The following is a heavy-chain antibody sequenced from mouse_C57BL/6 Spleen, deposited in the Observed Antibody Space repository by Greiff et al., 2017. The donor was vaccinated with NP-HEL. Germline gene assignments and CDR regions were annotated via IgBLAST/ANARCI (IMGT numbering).Heavy chain of an antibody. Sequence: QVQLQQPGAELVKPGASVKLSCKASGYTFTSYWMHWVKQRPGKGLEWIGMIHPNSGSTNYNEKFKSKAKLTVDKSSSTAYMQLSSLTSEDAAGYYGARTVTTALRAMDYWGQGTSVTVSS. CDR3: ARTVTTALRAMDY. D-gene: IGHD2-2*01. CDR1: GYTFTSYW. J-gene: IGHJ4*01. CDR2: IHPNSGST. V-gene: IGHV1-64*01.